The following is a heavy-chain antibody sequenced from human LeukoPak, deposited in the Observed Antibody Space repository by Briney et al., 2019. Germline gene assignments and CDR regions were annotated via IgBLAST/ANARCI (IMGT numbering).Heavy chain of an antibody. V-gene: IGHV3-21*01. CDR2: ISSSSSYI. J-gene: IGHJ5*02. D-gene: IGHD3-22*01. CDR3: ARDRYYDSSGYYDYGFDP. Sequence: GGSLRLSCAASGFTVSSNYMSWVRQAPGKGLEWVSSISSSSSYIYYADSVKGRFTISRDNAKNSLYLQMNSLRAEDTAVYYCARDRYYDSSGYYDYGFDPWGQGTLVTVSS. CDR1: GFTVSSNY.